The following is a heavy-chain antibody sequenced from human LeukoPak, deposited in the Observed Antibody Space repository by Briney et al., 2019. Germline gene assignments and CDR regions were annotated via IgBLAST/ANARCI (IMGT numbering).Heavy chain of an antibody. V-gene: IGHV4-59*11. Sequence: KASETLSLTCTVSGGSISSHFWAWIRQPPGKGLEWIGYIYYSGSTSYSPSLKSRVTISLDTSRKRFSLNLSSLTAADTAVYLCARFSAAPVYYFDSWGQGTLVTVSS. D-gene: IGHD6-13*01. J-gene: IGHJ4*02. CDR2: IYYSGST. CDR1: GGSISSHF. CDR3: ARFSAAPVYYFDS.